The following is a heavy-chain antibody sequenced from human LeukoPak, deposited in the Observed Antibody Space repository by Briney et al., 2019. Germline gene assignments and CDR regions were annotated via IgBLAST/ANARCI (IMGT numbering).Heavy chain of an antibody. CDR1: GFSFDTYA. J-gene: IGHJ4*02. CDR2: ISGDGGST. Sequence: GGSLRLSCAASGFSFDTYAMTWVRQAPGKGLEWVSAISGDGGSTYYAVSVKGRFTISRDNSKNTLYLQMNGLRAEDTAVYYCTLGSLYSSSWYGDYWGQGTLVTVS. CDR3: TLGSLYSSSWYGDY. V-gene: IGHV3-23*01. D-gene: IGHD6-13*01.